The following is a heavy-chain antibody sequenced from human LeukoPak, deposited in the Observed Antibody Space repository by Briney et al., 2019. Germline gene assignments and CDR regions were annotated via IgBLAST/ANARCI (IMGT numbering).Heavy chain of an antibody. V-gene: IGHV4-59*02. J-gene: IGHJ4*02. Sequence: SETLSLTCTVSGGSVTSYYWGWIRQPPGKGLEWIGYIYHSGTSNYNPSLKSRVTMSVDTSKSQFSLSLSSVTSADTAVYYCAKAAKFYYGSETYYYFDYWGQGILVTVSS. CDR3: AKAAKFYYGSETYYYFDY. CDR1: GGSVTSYY. D-gene: IGHD3-10*01. CDR2: IYHSGTS.